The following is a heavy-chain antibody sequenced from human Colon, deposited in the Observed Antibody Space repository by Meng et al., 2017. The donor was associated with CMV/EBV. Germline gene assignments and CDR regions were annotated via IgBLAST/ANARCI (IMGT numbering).Heavy chain of an antibody. CDR2: VYYSGNT. V-gene: IGHV4-59*02. CDR1: GGSVSTYY. Sequence: SETLSLTCTVSGGSVSTYYWSWIRQPPGKGLEWIGYVYYSGNTKYNPSLKSRVIVSLDTSKNQFSLKLSSVTAADTAMYDCARSGGVSPRRTYFDYWGQGTLVTVAS. J-gene: IGHJ4*02. D-gene: IGHD3-16*01. CDR3: ARSGGVSPRRTYFDY.